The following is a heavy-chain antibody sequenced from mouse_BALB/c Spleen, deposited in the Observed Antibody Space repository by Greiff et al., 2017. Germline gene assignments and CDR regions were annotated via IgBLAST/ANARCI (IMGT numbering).Heavy chain of an antibody. CDR1: GFSLTGYG. CDR3: AREVTTVVGEGAMDY. J-gene: IGHJ4*01. Sequence: VQVVESGPGLVAPSQSLSITCTVSGFSLTGYGVNWVRQPPGKGLEWLGMIWGDGSTDYNSALKSRLSISKDNSKSQVFLKMNSLQTDDTARYYCAREVTTVVGEGAMDYWGQGTSVTVSS. V-gene: IGHV2-6-7*01. CDR2: IWGDGST. D-gene: IGHD1-1*01.